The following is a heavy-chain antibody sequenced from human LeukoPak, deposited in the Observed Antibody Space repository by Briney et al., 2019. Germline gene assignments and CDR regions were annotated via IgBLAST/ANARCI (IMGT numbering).Heavy chain of an antibody. Sequence: PGGSLRLSCTASGFNSGDYGLSWVRQAPGKGLEWIGFIRRRANDGTTEYAASVKGRFTISRDDSESIAYLHMNSLKTEDTAVYYCTRDQTPHYWGQGTLVTVSS. CDR2: IRRRANDGTT. J-gene: IGHJ4*02. CDR1: GFNSGDYG. CDR3: TRDQTPHY. V-gene: IGHV3-49*04.